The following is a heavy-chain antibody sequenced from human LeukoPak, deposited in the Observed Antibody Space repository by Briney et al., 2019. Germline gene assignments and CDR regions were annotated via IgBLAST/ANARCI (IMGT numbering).Heavy chain of an antibody. Sequence: ASVKVSCKASGYTFTGYYMHWVRQAPGQGLEWMGWINPNSGGTNYAQKFQGRVTMTRDTSISTAYMELSRLRSDDTAVYYCARDYSSGWYEFDPWGQGTLVTVSS. D-gene: IGHD6-19*01. J-gene: IGHJ5*02. CDR2: INPNSGGT. CDR3: ARDYSSGWYEFDP. CDR1: GYTFTGYY. V-gene: IGHV1-2*02.